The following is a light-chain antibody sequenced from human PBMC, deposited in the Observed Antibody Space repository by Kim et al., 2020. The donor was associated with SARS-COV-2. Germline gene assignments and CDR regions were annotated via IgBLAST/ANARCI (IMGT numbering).Light chain of an antibody. CDR1: QGISDS. J-gene: IGKJ1*01. CDR2: ATS. V-gene: IGKV1-27*01. Sequence: ASVRDIVTSTCRASQGISDSLAWYQQKPGKVPKVLMFATSTLQSGVPSRFSGGRSGTDFTLTISSLQAEDVATYYCQKHNGAPWTFGQGTKVDIK. CDR3: QKHNGAPWT.